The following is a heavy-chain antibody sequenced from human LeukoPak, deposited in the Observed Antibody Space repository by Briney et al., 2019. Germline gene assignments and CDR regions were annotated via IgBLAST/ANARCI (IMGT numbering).Heavy chain of an antibody. CDR1: GGSISSYY. D-gene: IGHD3-10*01. Sequence: PSETLSLTCTVSGGSISSYYWSWIRQPPGKGLEWIGYIYYSGSTNYNPSLKSRVTISVDTSKNQFSLKLSSVTAADTAVYYCARDGYYGSGSYYNVPSYYYYGMDVWGQGTTVTVSS. J-gene: IGHJ6*02. CDR2: IYYSGST. V-gene: IGHV4-59*01. CDR3: ARDGYYGSGSYYNVPSYYYYGMDV.